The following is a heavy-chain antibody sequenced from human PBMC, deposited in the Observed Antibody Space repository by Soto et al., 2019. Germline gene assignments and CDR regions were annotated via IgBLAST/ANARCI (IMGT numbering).Heavy chain of an antibody. J-gene: IGHJ4*02. CDR2: ISWNSGSI. D-gene: IGHD6-19*01. Sequence: AASGCTFDDYGMHWVRQAPGKGLEWVSGISWNSGSIGYAASVKGRFTISRDNAKNSLYLQMNSLRAEDTDLYYCAKGRVEGAGTSRWVQETLVTVSS. CDR1: GCTFDDYG. CDR3: AKGRVEGAGTSR. V-gene: IGHV3-9*01.